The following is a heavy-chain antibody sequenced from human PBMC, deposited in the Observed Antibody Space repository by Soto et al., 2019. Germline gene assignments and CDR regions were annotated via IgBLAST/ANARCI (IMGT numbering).Heavy chain of an antibody. V-gene: IGHV4-59*01. J-gene: IGHJ5*02. D-gene: IGHD5-12*01. CDR3: ARASDIVANWFDP. CDR2: IYYSGST. CDR1: DGSISSYY. Sequence: SETLSLTCSVSDGSISSYYWSWIRQPPGKGLEWIGYIYYSGSTNYNPSLKSRVTISVDTSKNQFSLKLSSVTAADTAVYYCARASDIVANWFDPWGQGTLVTVSS.